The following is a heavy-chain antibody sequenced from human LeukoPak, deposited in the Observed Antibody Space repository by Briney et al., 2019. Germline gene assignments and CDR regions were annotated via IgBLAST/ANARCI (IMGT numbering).Heavy chain of an antibody. CDR3: ARDFSSSSSVYYYYMDV. V-gene: IGHV4-39*07. CDR2: IYYSGTT. CDR1: GGSISSSGYY. D-gene: IGHD6-6*01. J-gene: IGHJ6*03. Sequence: SETLSLTCTVSGGSISSSGYYWGWIRQPPGKGLEWIGNIYYSGTTYYNPSLKSRVTISVDTSKNQFSLRLNSVTAADTAVYYCARDFSSSSSVYYYYMDVWGKGTSVTVSS.